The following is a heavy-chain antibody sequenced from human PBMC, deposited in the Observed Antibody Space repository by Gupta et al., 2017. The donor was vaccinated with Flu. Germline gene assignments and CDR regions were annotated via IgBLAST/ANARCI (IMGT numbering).Heavy chain of an antibody. CDR2: MYYSGST. J-gene: IGHJ4*02. Sequence: IRQPPGKGLEWIGSMYYSGSTYYNPSLKSRVTISVDTSKNQFSLKLSSVTAADTALYYCARHVRTVTHFDYWGQGTLVTVSS. CDR3: ARHVRTVTHFDY. D-gene: IGHD4-17*01. V-gene: IGHV4-39*01.